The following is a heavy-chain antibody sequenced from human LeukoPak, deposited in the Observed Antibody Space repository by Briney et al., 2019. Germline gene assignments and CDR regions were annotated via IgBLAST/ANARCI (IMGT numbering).Heavy chain of an antibody. CDR3: AKGFGSGGHETFDY. CDR2: ISGSGGST. Sequence: GGFLRLSCAASGFTFSSYGMSWVRQAPGKGLEWVSAISGSGGSTYYADSVKGRFTISRDNSKSTLYLQMNSLRTEDTAVYYCAKGFGSGGHETFDYWGQGTLVTVSS. CDR1: GFTFSSYG. J-gene: IGHJ4*02. D-gene: IGHD5-12*01. V-gene: IGHV3-23*01.